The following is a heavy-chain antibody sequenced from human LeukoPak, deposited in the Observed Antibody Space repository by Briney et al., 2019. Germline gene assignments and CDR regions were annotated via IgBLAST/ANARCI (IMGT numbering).Heavy chain of an antibody. CDR1: GFTFSTYA. Sequence: GGSLRLSCAASGFTFSTYAKFWVRQAPGKGLDWVSSISDSGVTTLYADSLRGRFTTSRDNSRDTLYLQMNSLRAEDTAVYFCARGTYCGGDCFRSFDYWGRGTLVTVSS. CDR3: ARGTYCGGDCFRSFDY. V-gene: IGHV3-23*01. CDR2: ISDSGVTT. D-gene: IGHD2-21*01. J-gene: IGHJ4*02.